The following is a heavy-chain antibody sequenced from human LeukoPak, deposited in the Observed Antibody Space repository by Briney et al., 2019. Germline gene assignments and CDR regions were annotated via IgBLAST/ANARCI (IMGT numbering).Heavy chain of an antibody. CDR3: ARDGITAMGAPDY. J-gene: IGHJ4*02. D-gene: IGHD5-18*01. CDR1: GFTFSSYE. Sequence: PGGSLRLSCAASGFTFSSYEMNWVRQAPGKGLEWVSYISSSGSTIYYADSVKGRFTISRDNAKNSLYLQMNSLRAEDTAVYYCARDGITAMGAPDYWGQGTLVTVSS. V-gene: IGHV3-48*03. CDR2: ISSSGSTI.